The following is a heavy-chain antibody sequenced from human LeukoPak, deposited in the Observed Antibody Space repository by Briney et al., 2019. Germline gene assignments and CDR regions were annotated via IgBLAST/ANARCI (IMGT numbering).Heavy chain of an antibody. J-gene: IGHJ4*02. V-gene: IGHV4-34*10. CDR1: GVSFTGNY. Sequence: SETLSLTCGVYGVSFTGNYWSWIRQPPGKGPEWIGEINHNGGTKYNPSLKSRVTISVDTSENQFSLKLSSVTAADTAVYYCARYSSGWPYHFDYWGQGILVTVSS. D-gene: IGHD6-25*01. CDR2: INHNGGT. CDR3: ARYSSGWPYHFDY.